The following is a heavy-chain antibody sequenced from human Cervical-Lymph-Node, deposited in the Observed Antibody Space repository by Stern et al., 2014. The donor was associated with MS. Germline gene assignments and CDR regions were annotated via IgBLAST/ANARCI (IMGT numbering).Heavy chain of an antibody. J-gene: IGHJ4*02. CDR3: ARATSKGYFDY. CDR2: VYPSGSN. CDR1: GGSISSSNW. V-gene: IGHV4-4*02. Sequence: QLQLQESGPGLVKPSGTLSLTCAVSGGSISSSNWWRWVRQPPGKGLEWVGEVYPSGSNNYKPSLKSRVTISVDQSKNQFSLRLRSVTAAGTAVYYCARATSKGYFDYWGQGTLVTVSS.